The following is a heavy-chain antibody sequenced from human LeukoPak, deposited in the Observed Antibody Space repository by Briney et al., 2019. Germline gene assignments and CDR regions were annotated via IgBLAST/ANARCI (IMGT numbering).Heavy chain of an antibody. CDR2: ISAYNGNT. V-gene: IGHV1-18*04. CDR3: ARDWLGYCSSTSCGNWFDP. D-gene: IGHD2-2*01. J-gene: IGHJ5*02. Sequence: ASVKVSCKASGYTFTSYGISWVRQAPGQGLEWMGWISAYNGNTNYAQKLQGRVTMTTDTSTGTAYMELRSLRSDDTAVYYCARDWLGYCSSTSCGNWFDPWGQGTLVTVSS. CDR1: GYTFTSYG.